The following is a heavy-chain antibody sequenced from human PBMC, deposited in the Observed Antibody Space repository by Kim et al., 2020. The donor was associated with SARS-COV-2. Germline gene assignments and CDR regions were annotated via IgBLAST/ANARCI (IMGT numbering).Heavy chain of an antibody. V-gene: IGHV3-53*01. Sequence: GGSLRLSCATSGFTVSSYYMSWVRQAPGKGLEWVSAIYSGGSTYQADSVKGRFTISRDNSKNTLFLQMNSLRAEDTAVYYCSRKISLEVSDTWGFHYWGQGDLGTVSS. J-gene: IGHJ4*02. CDR2: IYSGGST. CDR1: GFTVSSYY. D-gene: IGHD1-26*01. CDR3: SRKISLEVSDTWGFHY.